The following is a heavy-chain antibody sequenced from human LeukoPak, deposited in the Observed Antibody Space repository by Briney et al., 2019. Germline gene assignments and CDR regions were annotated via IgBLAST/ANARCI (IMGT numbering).Heavy chain of an antibody. V-gene: IGHV3-73*01. CDR2: IRNKPNNYAT. CDR1: GLTFSDSA. D-gene: IGHD1-14*01. CDR3: AKVRRGYDPGDY. Sequence: GGSLRLSCAASGLTFSDSAIHWVRQASGKGLEWIGRIRNKPNNYATAYAASVKGRFTISRDDSKNTAYLQMNSLRAEDTAVYYCAKVRRGYDPGDYWGQGTLVTVSS. J-gene: IGHJ4*02.